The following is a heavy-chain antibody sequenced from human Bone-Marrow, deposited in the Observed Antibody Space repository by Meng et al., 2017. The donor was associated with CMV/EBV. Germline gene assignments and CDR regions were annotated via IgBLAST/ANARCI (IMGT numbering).Heavy chain of an antibody. CDR2: IYYSGST. D-gene: IGHD3-22*01. CDR1: GGSVSSGSYY. J-gene: IGHJ6*02. Sequence: SETLSLTCTVSGGSVSSGSYYWSWIRQPQGKGLEWIGYIYYSGSTNYNPSLKTRVTISVDTSKNQFSLKLSSVTAADTAVYYCASTPYYHDSSGYNIYYYYYGMDVCGQGTTVAVSS. V-gene: IGHV4-61*01. CDR3: ASTPYYHDSSGYNIYYYYYGMDV.